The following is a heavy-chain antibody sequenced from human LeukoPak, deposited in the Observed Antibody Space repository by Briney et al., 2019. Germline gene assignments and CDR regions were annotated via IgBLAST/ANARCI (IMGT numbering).Heavy chain of an antibody. J-gene: IGHJ5*02. Sequence: ASVKVSCKASGYIFTSYVMHWVRQAPGQRLEWMGWINAGNGNTKSSQKFQGRVTITRDTSASTAYMELSSLRSEDTAVYYCARETVLLWFGELAQDNWFDPWGQGTLVTVSS. CDR1: GYIFTSYV. CDR3: ARETVLLWFGELAQDNWFDP. CDR2: INAGNGNT. V-gene: IGHV1-3*01. D-gene: IGHD3-10*01.